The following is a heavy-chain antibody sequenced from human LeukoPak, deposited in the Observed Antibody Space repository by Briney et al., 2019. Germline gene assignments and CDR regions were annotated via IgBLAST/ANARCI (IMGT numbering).Heavy chain of an antibody. J-gene: IGHJ2*01. CDR2: LSDDGNNK. V-gene: IGHV3-30*04. CDR1: GFTFSRNT. CDR3: ARDHQGYCSGTSCPLYWYFDH. D-gene: IGHD2-2*01. Sequence: RGSLRLSCAASGFTFSRNTMHWVRQAPGKGLEWVAVLSDDGNNKDFAESLKGRFTISRDNSKNTLSLQMNSLRADDTAVYYCARDHQGYCSGTSCPLYWYFDHWGRGTLVTVSS.